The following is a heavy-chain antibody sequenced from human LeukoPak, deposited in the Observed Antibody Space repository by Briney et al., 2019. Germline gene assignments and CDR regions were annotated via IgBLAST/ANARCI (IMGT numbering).Heavy chain of an antibody. V-gene: IGHV4-34*01. D-gene: IGHD2-21*02. CDR3: ARSGPSYCGGDCYPGNWFDP. Sequence: SETLSLTCAVYGGSFSYNYWSWIRQSPGKGLEWIGEINYSGTTNYNSSLKSRVTISVDTSKNQFSLKLSSVTAADTAVYYCARSGPSYCGGDCYPGNWFDPWGQRTLVTVSS. J-gene: IGHJ5*02. CDR2: INYSGTT. CDR1: GGSFSYNY.